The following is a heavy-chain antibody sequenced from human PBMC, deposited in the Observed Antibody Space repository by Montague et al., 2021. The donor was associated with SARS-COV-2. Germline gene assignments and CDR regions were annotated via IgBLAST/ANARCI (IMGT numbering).Heavy chain of an antibody. Sequence: LALVKPTQTLTLTCTFSGFSLDSRGVGVGWIRQPPGKALECLALIYWNDDKRYSPSLKTRLTVTKDTSKNQVVLTMTDMDPVDTATYFCAHKISGWPIEFAXWGQGVLVTVSS. V-gene: IGHV2-5*01. D-gene: IGHD6-19*01. CDR3: AHKISGWPIEFAX. J-gene: IGHJ4*02. CDR2: IYWNDDK. CDR1: GFSLDSRGVG.